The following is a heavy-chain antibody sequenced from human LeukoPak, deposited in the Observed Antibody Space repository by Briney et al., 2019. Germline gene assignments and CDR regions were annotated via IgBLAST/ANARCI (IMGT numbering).Heavy chain of an antibody. CDR2: ISSNRGST. D-gene: IGHD1-14*01. CDR1: GFTFSSYA. Sequence: GGSLRLSCAASGFTFSSYAMHWVRQAPGKGLEYVSAISSNRGSTYYANSVKGRFTISRDNSKNTLYLQMGSLRAEDMAVYYCARRYLDAFDIWGQGTMVTVSS. V-gene: IGHV3-64*01. CDR3: ARRYLDAFDI. J-gene: IGHJ3*02.